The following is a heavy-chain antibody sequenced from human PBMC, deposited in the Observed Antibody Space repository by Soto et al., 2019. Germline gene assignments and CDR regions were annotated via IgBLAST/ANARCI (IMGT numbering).Heavy chain of an antibody. Sequence: EVQLLESGGGLVQPGGSLRLSCAASGFTFYRYDMFWVRQTPRRGLEWVSFISGSGGRIEYGDFVRGRFTASIDNAEDTLSLQMNTLASDDTGVYYCVRRGSETGWYFDQWGQGTLVVVSS. D-gene: IGHD6-19*01. CDR2: ISGSGGRI. V-gene: IGHV3-23*02. J-gene: IGHJ4*02. CDR1: GFTFYRYD. CDR3: VRRGSETGWYFDQ.